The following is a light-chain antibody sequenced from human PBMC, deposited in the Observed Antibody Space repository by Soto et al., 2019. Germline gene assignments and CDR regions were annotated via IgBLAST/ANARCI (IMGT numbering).Light chain of an antibody. CDR2: EVS. CDR1: SSDVGGYNY. CDR3: SSYAGSNNFV. J-gene: IGLJ2*01. Sequence: QSALTQPPSASGSPGRSATFSCTGTSSDVGGYNYVSWYQQHPGKAPKLMIYEVSKRPSGVPDRFSGSKSGNTASLTVSGLQAEDEADYYCSSYAGSNNFVFGGGTKLTVL. V-gene: IGLV2-8*01.